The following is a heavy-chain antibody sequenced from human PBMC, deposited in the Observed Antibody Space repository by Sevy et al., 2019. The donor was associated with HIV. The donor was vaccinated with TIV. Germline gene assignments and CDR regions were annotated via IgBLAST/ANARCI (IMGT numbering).Heavy chain of an antibody. CDR1: GFTLSKYS. CDR2: LSFGCGEI. J-gene: IGHJ4*02. CDR3: SREGCTKPHDY. V-gene: IGHV3-23*01. Sequence: GGSLRLSCAASGFTLSKYSMSWVRQPPGKGLEWVSTLSFGCGEINYAHSVKGRFTISRDNSKSSVYLQMNNLRPEDTAVYYCSREGCTKPHDYWGQGTLVTVFS. D-gene: IGHD2-8*01.